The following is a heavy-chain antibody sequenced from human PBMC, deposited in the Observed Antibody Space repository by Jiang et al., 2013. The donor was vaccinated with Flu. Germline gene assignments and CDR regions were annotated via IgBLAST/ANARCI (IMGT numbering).Heavy chain of an antibody. V-gene: IGHV1-69-2*01. Sequence: EWMGLVDPEDGETXYAXKFQGRVTITADTSTDTAYMELSSLRSEDTAVYYCATAPPITMVRGVISFYWGQGTLVTVSS. CDR3: ATAPPITMVRGVISFY. D-gene: IGHD3-10*01. CDR2: VDPEDGET. J-gene: IGHJ4*02.